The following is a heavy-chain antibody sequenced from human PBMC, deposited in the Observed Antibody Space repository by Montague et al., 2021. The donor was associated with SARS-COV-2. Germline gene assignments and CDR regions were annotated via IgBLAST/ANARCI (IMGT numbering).Heavy chain of an antibody. CDR3: ARGQPPRITFGGIISYGLDV. J-gene: IGHJ6*02. D-gene: IGHD3-16*02. Sequence: SETLSLTCAVYGGSFSGYYWTWIRQPPGKGLEWIGEINHSGSTNCNPSXXSRVTISVDTSKNQFSLKLRSVTAADTAVYYCARGQPPRITFGGIISYGLDVWGQGTTVTVSS. CDR1: GGSFSGYY. CDR2: INHSGST. V-gene: IGHV4-34*01.